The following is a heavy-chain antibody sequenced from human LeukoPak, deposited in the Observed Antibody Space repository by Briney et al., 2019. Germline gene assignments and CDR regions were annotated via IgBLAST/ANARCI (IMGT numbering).Heavy chain of an antibody. V-gene: IGHV3-7*04. Sequence: GGSLRLSCAASGFTFSTYWMTWVRQAPGKGLEWVANIKQDGSEKNYVDSVKGRFTISRDNAKNSLYLQMNTLSANDTAVYFCAGGISMVRGADYWGQGTLVTVSS. J-gene: IGHJ4*02. CDR1: GFTFSTYW. CDR2: IKQDGSEK. D-gene: IGHD3-10*01. CDR3: AGGISMVRGADY.